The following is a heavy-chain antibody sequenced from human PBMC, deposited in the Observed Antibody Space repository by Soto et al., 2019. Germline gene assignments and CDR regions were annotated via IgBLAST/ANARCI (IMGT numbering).Heavy chain of an antibody. D-gene: IGHD2-21*02. CDR3: ANGGDGSQPFDS. Sequence: ASVKVSCKASGYTVTNYAMHWVRQAPGQRLEWMGWINAGNGDTKYSQQFQGRVTITRDTPATTAYMDLSSLRYEDTAVYYCANGGDGSQPFDSWGQGTRLTVSS. J-gene: IGHJ4*02. CDR2: INAGNGDT. V-gene: IGHV1-3*01. CDR1: GYTVTNYA.